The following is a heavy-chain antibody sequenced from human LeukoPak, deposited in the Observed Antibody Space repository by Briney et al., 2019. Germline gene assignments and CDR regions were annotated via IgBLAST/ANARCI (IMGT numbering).Heavy chain of an antibody. CDR3: AKEYRVRVSLANNWFDP. CDR1: GFTFSNYA. Sequence: GSLRLSCTASGFTFSNYAMTWVRQAPGKGLEWVSAMSGSDDSTYYADSVKGRFTISRDNSKNTLYLQMKSLRVEDTAVYYCAKEYRVRVSLANNWFDPWGQGTLVTVSS. V-gene: IGHV3-23*01. D-gene: IGHD1-26*01. CDR2: MSGSDDST. J-gene: IGHJ5*02.